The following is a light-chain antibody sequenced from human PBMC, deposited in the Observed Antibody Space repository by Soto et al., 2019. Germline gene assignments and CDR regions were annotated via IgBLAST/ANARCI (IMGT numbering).Light chain of an antibody. Sequence: DIQMTQSPSTLSASVGDRVTITCRASQSISGWLAWYQHKPGKVPKLLIYKASTLESGVPSRFSGSGSGTEFTLTISSLQPDDFATYYCQQYNTYATFGQGTKLEIK. CDR2: KAS. J-gene: IGKJ2*01. CDR3: QQYNTYAT. CDR1: QSISGW. V-gene: IGKV1-5*03.